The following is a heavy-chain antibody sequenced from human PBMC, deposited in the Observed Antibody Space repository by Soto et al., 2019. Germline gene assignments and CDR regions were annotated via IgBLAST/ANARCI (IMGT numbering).Heavy chain of an antibody. CDR1: GYTLTELS. Sequence: GASVKVSCKVSGYTLTELSMHWVRQAPGKGLEWMGGFDPEDGETIYAQKFQGRFTISRDNSRNTLYLQMNSLRADDTAVYYCGTGPGGSSSVRFEYWGQGTLVTVSS. CDR3: GTGPGGSSSVRFEY. D-gene: IGHD6-6*01. J-gene: IGHJ4*02. V-gene: IGHV1-24*01. CDR2: FDPEDGET.